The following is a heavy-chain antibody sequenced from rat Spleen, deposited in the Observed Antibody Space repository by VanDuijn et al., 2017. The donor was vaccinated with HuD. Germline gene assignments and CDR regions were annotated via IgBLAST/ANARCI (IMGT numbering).Heavy chain of an antibody. CDR1: GFTFSNYY. V-gene: IGHV5-20*01. CDR3: ATSPYYWYFDF. CDR2: ITNSGGRT. Sequence: EVQLVESGGGLVQPGRSLKLSCAASGFTFSNYYMAWVRQAPTKGLEWVASITNSGGRTYYRESVKGRFPNSRDNAKSTLYLQMDSLRSEDTATYYCATSPYYWYFDFWGPGTMVTVSS. J-gene: IGHJ1*01.